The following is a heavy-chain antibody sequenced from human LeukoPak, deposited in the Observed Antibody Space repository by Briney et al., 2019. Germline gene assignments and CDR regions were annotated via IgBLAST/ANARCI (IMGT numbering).Heavy chain of an antibody. CDR3: ARETAVDHLSWFDP. V-gene: IGHV4-59*01. J-gene: IGHJ5*02. CDR2: IYYSGTT. D-gene: IGHD6-25*01. CDR1: GCSISGSY. Sequence: SETLSLTCPGSGCSISGSYWSWLRQPPGKGLEWIGYIYYSGTTNYNPSLKSRVTISVDTSKNQFSLKLSSVTAADTAVYYCARETAVDHLSWFDPAGQGTLVTVSS.